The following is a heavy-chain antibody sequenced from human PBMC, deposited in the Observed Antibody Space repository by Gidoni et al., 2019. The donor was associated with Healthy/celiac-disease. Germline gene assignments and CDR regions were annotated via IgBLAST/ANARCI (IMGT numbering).Heavy chain of an antibody. CDR3: AKEAPYCSGGSCLDY. Sequence: EVQLVESGGGLVQPGRSLSLSCAASGVTFDDYAMHWVRQAPGKGLEWVSGISWNSGSIGYADSVKGRFTISRDNAKNSLYLQMNSLRAEDTALYYCAKEAPYCSGGSCLDYWGQGTLVTVSS. CDR1: GVTFDDYA. CDR2: ISWNSGSI. J-gene: IGHJ4*02. D-gene: IGHD2-15*01. V-gene: IGHV3-9*01.